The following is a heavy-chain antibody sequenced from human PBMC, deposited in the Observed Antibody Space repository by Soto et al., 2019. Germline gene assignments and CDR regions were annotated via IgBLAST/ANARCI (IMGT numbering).Heavy chain of an antibody. CDR3: VRLYCSGGSCPKIYYYYGMDV. Sequence: GGSLRLSCAASGFTFSSYEMNWVRQAPGKGLEWVSYISSSGSTIYYADSVKGRFTISRDNAKNSLYLQMNSLRAEDTAVYYCVRLYCSGGSCPKIYYYYGMDVWGQGTTVTVSS. V-gene: IGHV3-48*03. J-gene: IGHJ6*02. CDR2: ISSSGSTI. CDR1: GFTFSSYE. D-gene: IGHD2-15*01.